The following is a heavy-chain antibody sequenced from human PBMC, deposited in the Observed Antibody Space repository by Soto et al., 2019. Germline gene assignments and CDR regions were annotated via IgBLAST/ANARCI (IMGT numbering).Heavy chain of an antibody. V-gene: IGHV4-59*01. CDR3: ARVRWTVAGAGHFDY. D-gene: IGHD6-19*01. CDR1: GGSISSYY. J-gene: IGHJ4*02. Sequence: QVQLQESGPGLVKPSETLSLTCTVSGGSISSYYWSWIRQPPGKGLEWIGYIYYSGSTNYNPSLKSRVTISVDTSKNQFSLKLSSVTAADTAVYYCARVRWTVAGAGHFDYWGQGTLVNVSS. CDR2: IYYSGST.